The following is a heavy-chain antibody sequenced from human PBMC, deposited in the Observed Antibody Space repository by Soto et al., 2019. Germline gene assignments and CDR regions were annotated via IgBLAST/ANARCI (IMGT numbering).Heavy chain of an antibody. CDR1: GYTFTSYY. V-gene: IGHV1-46*03. CDR3: ARGPERMTTIYYYMDV. Sequence: VSVKVSCKASGYTFTSYYMHWVRQAPVQGLEWMGIINPSGGSTSYAQKFQGRVTMTRDTSTSTVYMELSSLRSEDTAVYYCARGPERMTTIYYYMDVWGKGTTVTVSS. CDR2: INPSGGST. D-gene: IGHD4-4*01. J-gene: IGHJ6*03.